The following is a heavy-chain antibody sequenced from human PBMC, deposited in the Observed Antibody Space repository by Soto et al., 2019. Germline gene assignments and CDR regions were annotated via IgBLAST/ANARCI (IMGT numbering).Heavy chain of an antibody. Sequence: ASVKVSYKASGYTFSNYDINWVRQATGQGLEWMGWMNPNSGNTGYAQKFQGRVTMTRDFFISTAYMELSSLRSDDTAVYYCVRRARMGSQLWLPFDYWAQGTLVTVSS. D-gene: IGHD5-18*01. J-gene: IGHJ4*02. CDR2: MNPNSGNT. CDR3: VRRARMGSQLWLPFDY. CDR1: GYTFSNYD. V-gene: IGHV1-8*01.